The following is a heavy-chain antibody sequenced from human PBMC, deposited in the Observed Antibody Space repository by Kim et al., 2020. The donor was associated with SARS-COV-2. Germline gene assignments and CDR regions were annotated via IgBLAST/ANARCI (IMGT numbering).Heavy chain of an antibody. D-gene: IGHD5-12*01. CDR3: ARDLHIVANATLSWFDP. Sequence: ASVKVSCKASGYTFTSYAVHWVRQAPGQRLEWMGWISAGSGYTRYSQKFQGRVTITRDTSASTTYMELSSLRSEDTAVYYCARDLHIVANATLSWFDPWGQGTLVTVSS. J-gene: IGHJ5*02. CDR2: ISAGSGYT. CDR1: GYTFTSYA. V-gene: IGHV1-3*01.